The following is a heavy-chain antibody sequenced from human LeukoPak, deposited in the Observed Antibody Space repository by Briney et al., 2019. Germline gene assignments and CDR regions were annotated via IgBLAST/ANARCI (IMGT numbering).Heavy chain of an antibody. D-gene: IGHD6-19*01. J-gene: IGHJ4*02. CDR2: INPSGGST. Sequence: ASVKVSCKASGYTFTIYYMHWVRQAPGQGLEWMGIINPSGGSTSYAQKFQGRVTMTRDTSTSTVYMELSSLRAEDTAVYYCARDAGYSSGWYGRLYYFDYWGQGTLVTVSS. V-gene: IGHV1-46*01. CDR3: ARDAGYSSGWYGRLYYFDY. CDR1: GYTFTIYY.